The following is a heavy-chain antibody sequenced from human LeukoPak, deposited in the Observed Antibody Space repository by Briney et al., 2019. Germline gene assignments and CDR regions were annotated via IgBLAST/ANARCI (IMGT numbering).Heavy chain of an antibody. J-gene: IGHJ5*02. CDR2: IYYSGNT. CDR1: GGSISSYY. CDR3: VGRISPNWFDP. V-gene: IGHV4-59*01. Sequence: SETLSLTCTVSGGSISSYYWTWIRQPPGKGLELIGYIYYSGNTNYNPSLKSRVTISIDTSNNQFSLILSSLTAADTAVYYCVGRISPNWFDPWGQGTLVTVSS.